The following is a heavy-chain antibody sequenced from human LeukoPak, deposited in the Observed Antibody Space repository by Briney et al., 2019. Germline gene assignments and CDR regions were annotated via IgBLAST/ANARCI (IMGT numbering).Heavy chain of an antibody. Sequence: GGSLRLSCAASGFFFSKCAMNWVRQAPGKGLEWVSTISGSGENTHYVDSVKGRFTISRDNSKNTVYLQVQSLRDEDTATYYCASILESQGVTDSGPIYGMDVWGQGTTVTVSS. CDR1: GFFFSKCA. CDR2: ISGSGENT. D-gene: IGHD2-8*01. CDR3: ASILESQGVTDSGPIYGMDV. V-gene: IGHV3-23*01. J-gene: IGHJ6*02.